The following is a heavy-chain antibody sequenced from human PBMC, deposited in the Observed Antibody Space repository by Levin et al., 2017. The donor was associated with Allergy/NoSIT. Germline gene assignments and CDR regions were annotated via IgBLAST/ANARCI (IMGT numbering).Heavy chain of an antibody. V-gene: IGHV3-11*01. Sequence: GGSLRLSCAASGFTFSDYYMSWIRQAPGEGLEWVSYISNSGSIIYYADSVKGRFTISRDKAKKSLFLQMNSLRAEDTAVYYCARFRTRSEARGLDVWGQGTTVGVSS. CDR2: ISNSGSII. D-gene: IGHD5-24*01. CDR1: GFTFSDYY. J-gene: IGHJ6*02. CDR3: ARFRTRSEARGLDV.